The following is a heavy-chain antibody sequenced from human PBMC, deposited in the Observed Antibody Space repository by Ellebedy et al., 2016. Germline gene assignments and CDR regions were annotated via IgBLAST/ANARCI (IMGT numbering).Heavy chain of an antibody. CDR1: GGTFSSYA. V-gene: IGHV1-18*01. D-gene: IGHD3-22*01. Sequence: ASVKVSCKASGGTFSSYAISWVRQAPGQGLEWMGWISADNGHTNYAQKLQGRVTMTTDTSTSTAYMELRSLRSDDTAVYYCAREDSSGYYYFDYWGQGTLVTVSS. CDR3: AREDSSGYYYFDY. J-gene: IGHJ4*02. CDR2: ISADNGHT.